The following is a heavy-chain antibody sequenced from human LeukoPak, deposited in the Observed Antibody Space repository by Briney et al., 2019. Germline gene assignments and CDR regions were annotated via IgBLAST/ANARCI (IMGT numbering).Heavy chain of an antibody. J-gene: IGHJ4*02. CDR2: INEDGSEK. Sequence: GGSLRLSCAASGFPFSRFWMNWVRQAPGKGLEWVANINEDGSEKYYVDSVKGRLSISRDNARNSLYLQMSSLRADDTAVYYCARGYYFDHWGQGTLVTVSS. V-gene: IGHV3-7*03. CDR3: ARGYYFDH. CDR1: GFPFSRFW.